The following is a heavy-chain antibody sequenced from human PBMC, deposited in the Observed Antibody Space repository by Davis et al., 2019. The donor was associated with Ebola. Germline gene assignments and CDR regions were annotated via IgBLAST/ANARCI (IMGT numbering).Heavy chain of an antibody. CDR2: IYYSGST. Sequence: SETLSLTCTVSGGSISSSSYYWGWIRQPPGKGLEWIGSIYYSGSTYYNPSLKSRVTISVDTSKNQFSLKLSSVTAADTAVYYCAREVGTAMAELYYYYYGMDVWGQGTTVTVSS. J-gene: IGHJ6*02. CDR1: GGSISSSSYY. V-gene: IGHV4-39*07. D-gene: IGHD5-18*01. CDR3: AREVGTAMAELYYYYYGMDV.